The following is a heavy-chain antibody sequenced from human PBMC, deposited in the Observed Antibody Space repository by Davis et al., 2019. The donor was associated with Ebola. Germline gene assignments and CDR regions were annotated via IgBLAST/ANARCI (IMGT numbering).Heavy chain of an antibody. V-gene: IGHV3-30*18. D-gene: IGHD2-15*01. CDR1: GFTFSSYG. J-gene: IGHJ6*02. CDR2: ISYDGSNK. Sequence: GESLKISCAASGFTFSSYGMHWVRQAPGKGLEWVAVISYDGSNKYYADSVKGRFTVSRDNSKNTLYLQMNSLRAEDTAVYYCAKVPCGGSCYYNYHYYGMDVWGQGTTVTVSS. CDR3: AKVPCGGSCYYNYHYYGMDV.